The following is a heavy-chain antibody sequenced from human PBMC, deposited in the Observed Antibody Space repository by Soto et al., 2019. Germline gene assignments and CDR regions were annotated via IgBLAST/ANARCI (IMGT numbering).Heavy chain of an antibody. Sequence: QEQLVQSGAEVKEPGASLKVSCKASGDTFTTNYLHWVRQAPGQGLEWMGRINPNNGATLYAQEFQGRLILTTDTSTSTVYMDLNSVKSEDSAVYYCASRVLCDMDVWGQGPTVTVSS. CDR3: ASRVLCDMDV. CDR1: GDTFTTNY. CDR2: INPNNGAT. J-gene: IGHJ6*02. D-gene: IGHD2-21*01. V-gene: IGHV1-46*01.